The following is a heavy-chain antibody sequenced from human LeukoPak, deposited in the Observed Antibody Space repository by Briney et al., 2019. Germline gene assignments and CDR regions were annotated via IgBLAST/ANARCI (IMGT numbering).Heavy chain of an antibody. CDR2: ISSSGSTI. Sequence: GGSLRLSCAASGFTFSSYEMNWVRQAPGKGLEWVSYISSSGSTIYYADSVKGRFTISRDNAKNSLYLQMNSLRAEDTAVYYCARFDVGSGLFDYWGQGTLVTVSS. CDR1: GFTFSSYE. J-gene: IGHJ4*02. D-gene: IGHD3-10*01. CDR3: ARFDVGSGLFDY. V-gene: IGHV3-48*03.